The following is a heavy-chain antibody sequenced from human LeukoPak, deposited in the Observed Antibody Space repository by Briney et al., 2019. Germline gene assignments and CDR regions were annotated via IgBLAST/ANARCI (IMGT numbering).Heavy chain of an antibody. CDR1: GFTFSSYA. CDR2: INHSGST. Sequence: GSLRLSCAASGFTFSSYAMSWVRQPPGKGLEWIGEINHSGSTNYNPSLKSRVTISVDTSKNQFSLKLSSVTAADTAVYYCSVAFDYWGQGTLVTVSS. D-gene: IGHD4-23*01. CDR3: SVAFDY. V-gene: IGHV4-34*08. J-gene: IGHJ4*02.